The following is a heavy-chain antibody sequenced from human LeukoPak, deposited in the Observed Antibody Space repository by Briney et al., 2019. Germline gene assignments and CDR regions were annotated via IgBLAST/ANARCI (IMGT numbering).Heavy chain of an antibody. CDR3: ARDGYNWAIFDY. Sequence: ASVKVSCKASGGTFSSYAISWVRQAPGQGLEWMGGIIPIFGTANYAQKFQGRVTITADKSTSTAYMELSSLRSDDTAVYYCARDGYNWAIFDYWGQGTLVTVSS. D-gene: IGHD5-24*01. CDR1: GGTFSSYA. CDR2: IIPIFGTA. V-gene: IGHV1-69*06. J-gene: IGHJ4*02.